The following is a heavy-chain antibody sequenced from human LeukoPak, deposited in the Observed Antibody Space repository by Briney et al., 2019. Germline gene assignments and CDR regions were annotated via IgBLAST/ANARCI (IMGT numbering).Heavy chain of an antibody. D-gene: IGHD6-13*01. CDR3: ARVPGYSRSRGAFDI. CDR2: INHSGST. V-gene: IGHV4-34*01. CDR1: GGSLSGYY. Sequence: SETLSLTCAVYGGSLSGYYWSWIRQPPGKGLEWIGEINHSGSTNYNPSLKSRVTISVDTSKNQFSLKLSSVTAADTAVYYCARVPGYSRSRGAFDIWGQGTMVTVSS. J-gene: IGHJ3*02.